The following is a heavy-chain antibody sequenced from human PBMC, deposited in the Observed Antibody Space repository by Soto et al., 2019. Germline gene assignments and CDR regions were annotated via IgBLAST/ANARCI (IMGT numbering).Heavy chain of an antibody. CDR3: ARDIGYCSGGSCNGMAV. CDR1: GYTFTSYG. D-gene: IGHD2-15*01. J-gene: IGHJ6*02. CDR2: ISAYNGNT. V-gene: IGHV1-18*01. Sequence: QVQLVQSGAEVKKPGASVKVSCKASGYTFTSYGISWVRQAPGQGLEWMGWISAYNGNTNYAQKLQGRVTMTTDTSTSTGYMELRSLRSDDTAVYYCARDIGYCSGGSCNGMAVWGQGTTVTVSS.